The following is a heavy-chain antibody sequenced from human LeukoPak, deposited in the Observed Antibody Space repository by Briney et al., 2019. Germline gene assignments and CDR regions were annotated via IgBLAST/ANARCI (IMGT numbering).Heavy chain of an antibody. J-gene: IGHJ4*02. D-gene: IGHD3-16*01. CDR3: ARDVPVAGGEGFDY. V-gene: IGHV3-21*01. CDR1: GFTFSDYG. Sequence: GGSLRLSCAASGFTFSDYGMTWVRQAPGKGLEWVSSISGGGDYIYYADSVKGRFTISRDNAKNSLYLQMNSLRAEDTAVYYCARDVPVAGGEGFDYWGQGTLVTVSS. CDR2: ISGGGDYI.